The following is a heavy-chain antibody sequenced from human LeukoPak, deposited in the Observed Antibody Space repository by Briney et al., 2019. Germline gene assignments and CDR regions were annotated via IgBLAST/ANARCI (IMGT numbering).Heavy chain of an antibody. CDR3: AKVRCSGSSCSPNWFDP. CDR1: GFTFSSYA. Sequence: PGGSLRLSCAASGFTFSSYAMSWVHQAPGMGLEWVSSISGGGVSTYYAGSVKGRFTISRDNSKNTLYLQMNGLRAEDTAVYYCAKVRCSGSSCSPNWFDPWGQGTLVTVSS. CDR2: ISGGGVST. J-gene: IGHJ5*02. V-gene: IGHV3-23*01. D-gene: IGHD2-2*01.